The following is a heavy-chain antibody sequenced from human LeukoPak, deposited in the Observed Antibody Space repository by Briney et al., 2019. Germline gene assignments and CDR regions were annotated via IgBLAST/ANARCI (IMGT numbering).Heavy chain of an antibody. J-gene: IGHJ4*02. CDR3: TVAYDFWSGYYTY. CDR2: IKSKTDGGTT. Sequence: GGSLRLSCAASGFTFSNAWMSWVRQAPGKGLEWVGRIKSKTDGGTTDYAAPVKGRFTISRDDSKNTLYLQMNSLKTEDTAVYYCTVAYDFWSGYYTYWGQGTLVTVSS. V-gene: IGHV3-15*01. CDR1: GFTFSNAW. D-gene: IGHD3/OR15-3a*01.